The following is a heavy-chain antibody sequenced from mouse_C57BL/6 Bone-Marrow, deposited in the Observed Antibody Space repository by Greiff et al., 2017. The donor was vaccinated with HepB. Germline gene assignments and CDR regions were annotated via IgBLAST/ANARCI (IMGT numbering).Heavy chain of an antibody. CDR3: AVRWTDYFDY. J-gene: IGHJ2*01. D-gene: IGHD2-3*01. V-gene: IGHV1-52*01. CDR1: GYTFTSYW. CDR2: IDPSDSET. Sequence: VQLQQPGAELVRPGSSVKLSCKASGYTFTSYWMHWVKQRPIQGLEWIGNIDPSDSETHYNQKFKDKATLTVDKSSSTAYMQLSRLTSEDSAVYCCAVRWTDYFDYWGQGTTLTVSS.